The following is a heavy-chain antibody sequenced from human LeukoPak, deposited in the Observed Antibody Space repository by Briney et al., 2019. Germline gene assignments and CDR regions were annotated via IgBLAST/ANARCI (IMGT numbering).Heavy chain of an antibody. CDR2: IYPTGST. V-gene: IGHV4-4*07. D-gene: IGHD1-26*01. CDR1: GGSISSYF. J-gene: IGHJ4*02. Sequence: PSETLSLTCTVSGGSISSYFCTWIRQPAGNGRWWIGRIYPTGSTNYNPSLKTQVTVSVHRSKNQSSLKLSSVTAADTAVYYCARENSASYREFDYWGQGTLVTVSS. CDR3: ARENSASYREFDY.